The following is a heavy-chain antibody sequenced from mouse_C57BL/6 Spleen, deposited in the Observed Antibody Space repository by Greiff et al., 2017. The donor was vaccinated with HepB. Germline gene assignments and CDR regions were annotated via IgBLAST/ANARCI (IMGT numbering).Heavy chain of an antibody. J-gene: IGHJ2*01. CDR3: ARPYYYGSIYFDY. CDR1: GYTFTSYW. Sequence: QVQLQQPGAELVKPGASVKLSCKASGYTFTSYWMHWVKQRPGQGLEWIGMIHPNSGSTNYNEKFKSKATLTVDKSSSTAYMQLSSLTSEDSAVYYCARPYYYGSIYFDYWGQGTTLTVSS. CDR2: IHPNSGST. V-gene: IGHV1-64*01. D-gene: IGHD1-1*01.